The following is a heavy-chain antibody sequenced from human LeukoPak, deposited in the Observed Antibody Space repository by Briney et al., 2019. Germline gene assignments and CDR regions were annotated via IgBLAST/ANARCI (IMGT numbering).Heavy chain of an antibody. J-gene: IGHJ3*02. CDR1: GYSFTVCS. V-gene: IGHV1-2*02. D-gene: IGHD1-26*01. CDR3: ATNQFGGIYGVGPFDI. Sequence: ASVKVSCKASGYSFTVCSISWVRQAPGQGLEWMGWINPNSGGTNYAQKFQGRANMTRDTSIITAYMELSRLRPDATAVYDSATNQFGGIYGVGPFDIWGQGTMVTVSS. CDR2: INPNSGGT.